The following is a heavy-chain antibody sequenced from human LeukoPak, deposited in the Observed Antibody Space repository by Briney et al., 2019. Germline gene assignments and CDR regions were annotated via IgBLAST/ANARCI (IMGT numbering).Heavy chain of an antibody. CDR2: ISSSSSYI. CDR3: AKGHSSGWYYFDY. D-gene: IGHD6-19*01. CDR1: GFTFSSYS. Sequence: GGSLRLSCAASGFTFSSYSMNWVRQAPGKGLEWVSSISSSSSYIYYADSVKGRFTISRDNSKNTLYLQMNSLRAEDTAVYYCAKGHSSGWYYFDYWGQGTLVTVSS. J-gene: IGHJ4*02. V-gene: IGHV3-21*01.